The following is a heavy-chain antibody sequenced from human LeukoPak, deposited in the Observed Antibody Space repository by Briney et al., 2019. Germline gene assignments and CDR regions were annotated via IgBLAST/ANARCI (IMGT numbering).Heavy chain of an antibody. V-gene: IGHV3-74*01. Sequence: GGSLRLSCAASGFTFSSYWMNWVRQAPGKGLVWVSRIASDGSSTTYADSVKGRFSISRDNAKNTLYLQMNSLRVEDTAVYYCARDSEDDYGDYGSDPWGQGTLVTVSS. J-gene: IGHJ5*02. CDR3: ARDSEDDYGDYGSDP. CDR2: IASDGSST. D-gene: IGHD4-17*01. CDR1: GFTFSSYW.